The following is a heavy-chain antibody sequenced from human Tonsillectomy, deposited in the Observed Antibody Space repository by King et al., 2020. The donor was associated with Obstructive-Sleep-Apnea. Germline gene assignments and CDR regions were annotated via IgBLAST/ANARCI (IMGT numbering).Heavy chain of an antibody. J-gene: IGHJ4*02. Sequence: VQLQQWGPGLLKPSETLSLTCAVYGEAFSGCYGPWIRQPPGKGLEWIGEINHSGSTIYSPSLKKRLTISVDTSKNQFSLNLSSVTAADTAVYYCARLRAGQGSNAFDYWGQGTLVTVSS. CDR3: ARLRAGQGSNAFDY. CDR1: GEAFSGCY. CDR2: INHSGST. D-gene: IGHD1-26*01. V-gene: IGHV4-34*01.